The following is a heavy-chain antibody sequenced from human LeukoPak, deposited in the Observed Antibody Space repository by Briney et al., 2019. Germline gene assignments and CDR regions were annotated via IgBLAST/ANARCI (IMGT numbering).Heavy chain of an antibody. CDR1: GYTFTSYG. CDR2: ISAYNGNT. Sequence: GASVKVSCKASGYTFTSYGISCVRQAPGQGLEWMGWISAYNGNTNYAQKLQGRVTMTTDTSTSTAYMELRSLRSDDTAVYYCARDPRARYFYDSSGSWFDPWGQGTLVTVSS. V-gene: IGHV1-18*01. J-gene: IGHJ5*02. CDR3: ARDPRARYFYDSSGSWFDP. D-gene: IGHD3-22*01.